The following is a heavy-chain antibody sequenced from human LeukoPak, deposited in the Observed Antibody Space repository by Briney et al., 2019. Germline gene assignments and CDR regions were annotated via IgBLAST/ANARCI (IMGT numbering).Heavy chain of an antibody. Sequence: GGSLRLSCTASGFTFSDYAMSWVRQAPGKGLEWVSGISGSGGSIRYADSVKGRFIISRDNSKNTLYLQMNSLRAEDTAVYYCAKGEDGYNYYFDYWGQETLVTVSS. D-gene: IGHD5-24*01. CDR1: GFTFSDYA. CDR2: ISGSGGSI. V-gene: IGHV3-23*01. J-gene: IGHJ4*02. CDR3: AKGEDGYNYYFDY.